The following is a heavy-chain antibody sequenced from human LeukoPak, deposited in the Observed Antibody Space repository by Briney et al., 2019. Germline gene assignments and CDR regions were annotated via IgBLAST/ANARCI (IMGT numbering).Heavy chain of an antibody. D-gene: IGHD2-21*02. Sequence: GGSLRLSCAASGFTFSSYSMNWVRQAPGKGLEWVSSISSSSSYIYYADSVKGRFTISRDNAKNSLYLQMNSLRAEDTAVCYCARDWQVTALDYWGQGTLVTVSS. CDR3: ARDWQVTALDY. V-gene: IGHV3-21*01. CDR2: ISSSSSYI. CDR1: GFTFSSYS. J-gene: IGHJ4*02.